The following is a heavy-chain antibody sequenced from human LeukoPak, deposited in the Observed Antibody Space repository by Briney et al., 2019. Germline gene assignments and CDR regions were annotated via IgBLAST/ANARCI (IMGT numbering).Heavy chain of an antibody. CDR3: ARDPLYYDILTGYSH. CDR1: GYSISSGYY. CDR2: IYHSGST. J-gene: IGHJ4*02. Sequence: PSETLSLTCAVSGYSISSGYYWGWIRQPPGKGLEWIGSIYHSGSTYYNPSLKSRVTISVDTSKNQFSLKLSSVTAADTAVYYCARDPLYYDILTGYSHWGQGTLVTVSS. D-gene: IGHD3-9*01. V-gene: IGHV4-38-2*02.